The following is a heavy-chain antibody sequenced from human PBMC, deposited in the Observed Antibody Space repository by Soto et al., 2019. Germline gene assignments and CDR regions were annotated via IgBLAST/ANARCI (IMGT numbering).Heavy chain of an antibody. CDR1: GFTFSSYG. V-gene: IGHV3-30*18. CDR3: AKDREQWLVLEADY. D-gene: IGHD6-19*01. CDR2: ISYDGSNK. J-gene: IGHJ4*02. Sequence: GGSLRLSCAASGFTFSSYGMHWVRQAPGKGLEWVAVISYDGSNKYYADSVKGRFTISRDNSKNTLYLQMNSLRAEDTAVYYCAKDREQWLVLEADYWGQGTLVTVSS.